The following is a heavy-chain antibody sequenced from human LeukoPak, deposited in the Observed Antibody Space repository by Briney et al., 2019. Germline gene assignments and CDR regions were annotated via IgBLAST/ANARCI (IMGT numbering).Heavy chain of an antibody. D-gene: IGHD1-26*01. CDR1: GGSFSGYY. J-gene: IGHJ5*02. Sequence: SETLSLTCAVYGGSFSGYYWSWIRQPPGKGLEWIGEINHSGSTNYNPSLKSRVTISVDTSKNQFSLKLSSVTAADTAVYYCARDRILGAKVSWFDPWGQRTLVTVSS. V-gene: IGHV4-34*01. CDR3: ARDRILGAKVSWFDP. CDR2: INHSGST.